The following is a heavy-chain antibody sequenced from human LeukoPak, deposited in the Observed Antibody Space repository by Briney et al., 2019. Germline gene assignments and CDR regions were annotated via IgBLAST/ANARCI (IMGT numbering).Heavy chain of an antibody. CDR1: GFTFSSYA. J-gene: IGHJ4*02. D-gene: IGHD3-9*01. CDR3: AKDAVLQYFDWLPLDY. Sequence: GGSLRLSCAASGFTFSSYAMSWARQAPGKGLEWVSAISGSGGSTYYADSVKGRFTISRDNSKNTLYLQMNSLRAEDTAVYYCAKDAVLQYFDWLPLDYWGQGTLVTVSS. V-gene: IGHV3-23*01. CDR2: ISGSGGST.